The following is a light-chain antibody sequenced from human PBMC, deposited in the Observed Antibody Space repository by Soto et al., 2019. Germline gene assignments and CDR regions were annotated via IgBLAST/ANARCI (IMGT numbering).Light chain of an antibody. J-gene: IGLJ1*01. V-gene: IGLV2-14*01. CDR1: SSDVGGYNY. Sequence: QSVLTQPAPVSGSHGQSITISCTGTSSDVGGYNYVCWYQQHPGKAPKLVISDVSNRPSGVSDRFSGSKSGNTASLSISGLQAEDEADYYCSSYTSSSSYVFGTGTKVTVL. CDR2: DVS. CDR3: SSYTSSSSYV.